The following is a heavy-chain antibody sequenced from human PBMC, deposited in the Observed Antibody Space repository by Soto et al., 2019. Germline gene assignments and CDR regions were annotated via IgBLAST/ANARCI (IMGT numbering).Heavy chain of an antibody. CDR3: VRGQHDYGDYWFGY. D-gene: IGHD4-17*01. CDR2: IYYSGST. Sequence: QVQLQESGPGLVKPSETLSLTCTVSGGSISSYYWSWIRQPPGKGLEWIGYIYYSGSTNYNPSLKSRVTISVDTSKNQFSLKLSSVTAADTAVYYCVRGQHDYGDYWFGYWGQGTLVTVSS. V-gene: IGHV4-59*01. CDR1: GGSISSYY. J-gene: IGHJ4*02.